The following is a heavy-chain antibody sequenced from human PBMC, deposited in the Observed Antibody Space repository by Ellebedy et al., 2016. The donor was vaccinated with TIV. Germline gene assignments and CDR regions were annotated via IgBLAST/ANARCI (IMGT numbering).Heavy chain of an antibody. CDR1: GFTFSRHA. Sequence: GESLKISCAASGFTFSRHAMNWVRQAPGKGLEWVSRINGSGDSTNYADSVKGRFTISRDNSKNTLFLQMSSLGVGDTAVYYCAKEDGGGPGYPKSFDYWGQGILVTVSS. CDR3: AKEDGGGPGYPKSFDY. CDR2: INGSGDST. D-gene: IGHD5-24*01. V-gene: IGHV3-23*01. J-gene: IGHJ4*02.